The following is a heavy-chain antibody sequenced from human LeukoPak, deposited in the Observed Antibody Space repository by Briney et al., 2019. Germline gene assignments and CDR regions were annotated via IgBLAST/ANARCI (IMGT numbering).Heavy chain of an antibody. CDR1: GFTFRNYG. V-gene: IGHV3-33*01. CDR3: ARDSPPGYYDFWSGLFDY. J-gene: IGHJ4*02. CDR2: ISYDGSHT. D-gene: IGHD3-3*01. Sequence: GGSLRLSCSASGFTFRNYGMIWARQAPGKGLEWVALISYDGSHTNYADSVKGRFTISRDNSKSSLFLQMNSLRAEDTAVYYCARDSPPGYYDFWSGLFDYWGQGTLVTVSS.